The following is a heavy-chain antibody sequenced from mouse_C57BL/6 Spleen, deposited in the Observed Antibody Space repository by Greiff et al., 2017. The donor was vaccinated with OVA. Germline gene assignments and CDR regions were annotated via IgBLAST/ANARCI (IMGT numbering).Heavy chain of an antibody. D-gene: IGHD2-1*01. CDR2: IYPGDGDT. J-gene: IGHJ2*01. CDR3: ARAGGNYPYYFDG. Sequence: VQLQESGAELVKPGASAKISCKASGYAFSSYWMNWVKQRPGKGLEWIGQIYPGDGDTNYNGQFKGQATLTADKSSSTAYMQLSSLTSEDSAVYVCARAGGNYPYYFDGWGQGTTLAVSS. V-gene: IGHV1-80*01. CDR1: GYAFSSYW.